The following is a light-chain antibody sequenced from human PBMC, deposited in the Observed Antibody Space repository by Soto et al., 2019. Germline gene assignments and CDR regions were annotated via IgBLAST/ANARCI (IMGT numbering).Light chain of an antibody. CDR3: GSYTSTDTPFV. CDR1: STDVVGYNY. CDR2: EVS. V-gene: IGLV2-14*01. Sequence: QSVLAQPSSVSGSPGQSITISCTGTSTDVVGYNYVSWYQHHPGKGRKLIIYEVSNRPSGVSDRFSGSKSGNKASLIISNLEAEDESDYYCGSYTSTDTPFVFGTGTKVTVL. J-gene: IGLJ1*01.